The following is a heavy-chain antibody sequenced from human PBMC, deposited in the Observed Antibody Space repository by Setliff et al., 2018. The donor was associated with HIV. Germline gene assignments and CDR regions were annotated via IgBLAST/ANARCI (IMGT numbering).Heavy chain of an antibody. D-gene: IGHD2-15*01. CDR1: GGSISSHY. Sequence: SETLSLTCTVSGGSISSHYWNWIRQPPGKGLEWIGSVYNSGITFKNPSLNSRVTISLDTSKNQFSLRLTSLTAADTAIYYCAREQYHFVVDYYYYYGMDVWGQGNTVTVSS. CDR2: VYNSGIT. V-gene: IGHV4-4*08. J-gene: IGHJ6*02. CDR3: AREQYHFVVDYYYYYGMDV.